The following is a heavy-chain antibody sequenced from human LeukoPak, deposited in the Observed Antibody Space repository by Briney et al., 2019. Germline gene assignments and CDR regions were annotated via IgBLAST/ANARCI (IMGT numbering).Heavy chain of an antibody. J-gene: IGHJ4*02. CDR1: GYSISSGYY. CDR2: IYHSGST. Sequence: PSETLCLTCAVSGYSISSGYYWGWIRQPPGKGLEWIGSIYHSGSTYYNPSLKSRVTISVDTSKNQFSLKLSSVTAADTAVYYCARLLNYDILPGYCPYFDCWGQGTLVTVSS. CDR3: ARLLNYDILPGYCPYFDC. V-gene: IGHV4-38-2*01. D-gene: IGHD3-9*01.